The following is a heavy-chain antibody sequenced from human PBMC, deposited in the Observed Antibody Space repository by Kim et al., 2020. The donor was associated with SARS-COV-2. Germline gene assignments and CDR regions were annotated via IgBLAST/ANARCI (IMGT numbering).Heavy chain of an antibody. D-gene: IGHD1-26*01. J-gene: IGHJ4*02. CDR3: ARCGSYWDFDY. V-gene: IGHV4-59*01. Sequence: TNYNPSLKRRVTISVDTSKNQFSLKLSAVTAADTAVYYCARCGSYWDFDYWGQGTLVTVSS. CDR2: T.